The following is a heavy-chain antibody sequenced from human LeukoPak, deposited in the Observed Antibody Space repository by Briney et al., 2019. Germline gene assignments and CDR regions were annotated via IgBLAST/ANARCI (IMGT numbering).Heavy chain of an antibody. D-gene: IGHD3-9*01. CDR3: ARGAYLGGHYDILTGYYDY. V-gene: IGHV3-13*04. Sequence: QPGGSLRLSCAASGFTFSSYDMHWVRQATGKGLEWVSAIGTAGDTYYPGSVKGRFTISRENAKNSLYLQMNSLRAGDTAVYYCARGAYLGGHYDILTGYYDYWGQGTLVTVSS. CDR2: IGTAGDT. J-gene: IGHJ4*02. CDR1: GFTFSSYD.